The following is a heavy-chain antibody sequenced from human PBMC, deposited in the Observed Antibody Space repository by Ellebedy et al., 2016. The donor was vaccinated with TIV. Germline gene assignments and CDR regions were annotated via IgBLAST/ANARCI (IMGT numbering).Heavy chain of an antibody. D-gene: IGHD3-22*01. Sequence: GESLKISXKGSGYSFTSYWIGWVRQMPGKGLEWMGIIYPDDSDTRYSPSFQGQVTISADKSISTAYLQWSSLKASDTAMYYCARRQYYYDSSGARVSDWYFDLWGRGTLVTVSS. CDR1: GYSFTSYW. J-gene: IGHJ2*01. V-gene: IGHV5-51*01. CDR2: IYPDDSDT. CDR3: ARRQYYYDSSGARVSDWYFDL.